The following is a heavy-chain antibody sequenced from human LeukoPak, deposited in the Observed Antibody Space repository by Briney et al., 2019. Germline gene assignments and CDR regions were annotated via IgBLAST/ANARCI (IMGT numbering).Heavy chain of an antibody. CDR1: GFTFSSYE. CDR3: ARTVARIGY. D-gene: IGHD4-23*01. V-gene: IGHV3-48*03. J-gene: IGHJ4*02. CDR2: ISSSGSTI. Sequence: GGSLRLSCAASGFTFSSYEMNWVRQAPGKGLEWVSHISSSGSTIYYADSVKGRFTISRDNSKNSLYLQMNSLRDEDTAVYYCARTVARIGYWGQGTLVTVSS.